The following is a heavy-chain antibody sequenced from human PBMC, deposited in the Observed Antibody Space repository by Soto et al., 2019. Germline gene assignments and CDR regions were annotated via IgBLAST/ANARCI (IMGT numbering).Heavy chain of an antibody. J-gene: IGHJ6*02. Sequence: GGSLRLSCAASGFTFSNALMSWVRQAPGKGLEWVGRIKSKTDGGTTDYAAPVKGRFTISRDDSKNTLYLQMNSLKTEDTAVYYCTTRLGDYGDYDHYYYGMDVWGQGTTVTV. V-gene: IGHV3-15*01. D-gene: IGHD4-17*01. CDR2: IKSKTDGGTT. CDR3: TTRLGDYGDYDHYYYGMDV. CDR1: GFTFSNAL.